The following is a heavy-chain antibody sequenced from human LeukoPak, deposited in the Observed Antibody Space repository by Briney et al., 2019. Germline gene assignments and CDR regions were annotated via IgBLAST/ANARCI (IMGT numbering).Heavy chain of an antibody. Sequence: SETLSLTCAVYGGSISSYYWSWIRQPPGKGLEWIGYIYYSGSTNYNPSLKSRVTISVDTSKNQFSLKLSSVTAADTAVYYCARGFHRYGPTVTRRAYYYMDVWGKGTTVTISS. J-gene: IGHJ6*03. CDR3: ARGFHRYGPTVTRRAYYYMDV. CDR2: IYYSGST. V-gene: IGHV4-59*01. CDR1: GGSISSYY. D-gene: IGHD4-17*01.